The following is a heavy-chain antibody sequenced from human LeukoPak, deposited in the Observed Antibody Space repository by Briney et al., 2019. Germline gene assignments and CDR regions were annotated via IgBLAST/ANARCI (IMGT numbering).Heavy chain of an antibody. J-gene: IGHJ4*02. Sequence: GGSLKLSCAASGFTFSSYSMNWVRQAPGKGLEWVSSISSSSSYIYYADSVKGRFTISRDNAKNSLYLQMNSLRAEDTAVYYCARSKQQLARVGYCSGGSCYLRTPFDYWGQGTLVTVSS. CDR2: ISSSSSYI. CDR3: ARSKQQLARVGYCSGGSCYLRTPFDY. D-gene: IGHD2-15*01. CDR1: GFTFSSYS. V-gene: IGHV3-21*01.